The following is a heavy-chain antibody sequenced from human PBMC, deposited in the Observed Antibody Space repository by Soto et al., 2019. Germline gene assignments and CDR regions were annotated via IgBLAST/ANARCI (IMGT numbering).Heavy chain of an antibody. D-gene: IGHD6-19*01. CDR1: VFTFSSYA. J-gene: IGHJ4*02. Sequence: GGSLRLSCSASVFTFSSYAMHWVRQAPGKGLEYVSAISSNGGSTYYADSVKGRFTISRDNSKNTLYLQMSSLRAEDTAVYYCVTPLAAVAPDYWGQGTLVTVSS. CDR2: ISSNGGST. V-gene: IGHV3-64D*06. CDR3: VTPLAAVAPDY.